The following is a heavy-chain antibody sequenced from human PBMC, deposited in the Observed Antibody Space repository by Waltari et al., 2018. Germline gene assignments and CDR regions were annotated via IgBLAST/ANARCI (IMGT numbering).Heavy chain of an antibody. V-gene: IGHV4-59*01. CDR1: VGSISSYY. CDR2: IYYSGST. D-gene: IGHD4-17*01. J-gene: IGHJ4*02. Sequence: QVQLQESGPGLVKPSETLSLTCTVSVGSISSYYWSWIRQPPGKGLEWIGYIYYSGSTNYNPSLKSRVTISVDTSKNQFSLKLSSVTAADTAVYYCARDRGGDYPFDYWGQGTLVTVSS. CDR3: ARDRGGDYPFDY.